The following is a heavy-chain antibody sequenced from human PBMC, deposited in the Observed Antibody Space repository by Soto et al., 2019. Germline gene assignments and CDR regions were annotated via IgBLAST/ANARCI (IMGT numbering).Heavy chain of an antibody. J-gene: IGHJ4*02. Sequence: ASVKVSCKASGFTFTSSAVQWVRQARGQRLEWIGWIVVGSGNTNYAQKFQERVTITRDMSTSTAYMELSSLRSEDTAVYYCAADSESSSSRLGLWSQWWGQGTLVTVSS. CDR1: GFTFTSSA. CDR3: AADSESSSSRLGLWSQW. V-gene: IGHV1-58*01. D-gene: IGHD6-6*01. CDR2: IVVGSGNT.